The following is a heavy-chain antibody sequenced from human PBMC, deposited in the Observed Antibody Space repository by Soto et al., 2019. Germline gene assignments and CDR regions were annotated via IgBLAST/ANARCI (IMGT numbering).Heavy chain of an antibody. Sequence: SETLSLTCTVSGGSVSSGSYYWSWIRQPPGKGLEWIGYISYSGSTNYNPSLKSRVTISVDTSKNQFSLKLSSVTAADTAVYYCAREIKQLVAGSRYYYYYGMDVWGQGTSVTVSS. V-gene: IGHV4-61*01. D-gene: IGHD6-6*01. CDR1: GGSVSSGSYY. CDR3: AREIKQLVAGSRYYYYYGMDV. CDR2: ISYSGST. J-gene: IGHJ6*02.